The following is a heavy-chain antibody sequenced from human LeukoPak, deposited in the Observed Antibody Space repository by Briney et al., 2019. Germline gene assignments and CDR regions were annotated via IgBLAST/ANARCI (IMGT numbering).Heavy chain of an antibody. Sequence: PGRSLILSCLGSGFIFGEHAISWVRQAPGKALEWVGFIRSEAYGETTEYAASVSGRFIISRDNTRGIAYLQMNNLKIEDTAVYYCARGPILLWIHNGMDVWGPGTTVTVSS. CDR3: ARGPILLWIHNGMDV. V-gene: IGHV3-49*04. CDR2: IRSEAYGETT. J-gene: IGHJ6*02. D-gene: IGHD3-10*01. CDR1: GFIFGEHA.